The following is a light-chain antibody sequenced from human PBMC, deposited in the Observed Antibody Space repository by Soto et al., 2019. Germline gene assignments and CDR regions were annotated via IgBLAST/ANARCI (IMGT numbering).Light chain of an antibody. V-gene: IGKV3-11*01. CDR2: DAS. J-gene: IGKJ2*03. Sequence: EIVLTQSPATLSLSPGERATLSCRASQSVSSYLAWYQQKPGQAPRLLIYDASNSATGIPARFSGSGSGTDFTLTISSLEPEDFAVYYCQQRSGFGQGTKLEIK. CDR1: QSVSSY. CDR3: QQRSG.